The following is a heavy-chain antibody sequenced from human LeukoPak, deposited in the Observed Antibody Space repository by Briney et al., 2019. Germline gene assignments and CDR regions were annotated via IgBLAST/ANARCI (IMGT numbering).Heavy chain of an antibody. Sequence: PGGSLRLSCAASGFTFSDYYMSWIRQAPGKGLEWVSYISSSGSTIYYADSVKGRFTISRDNAKNSLYLQMNSLRAEDTAVYYCAKAVITMVRGAPIGPYYFDYWGQGTLVTVSS. CDR1: GFTFSDYY. CDR2: ISSSGSTI. D-gene: IGHD3-10*01. J-gene: IGHJ4*02. CDR3: AKAVITMVRGAPIGPYYFDY. V-gene: IGHV3-11*01.